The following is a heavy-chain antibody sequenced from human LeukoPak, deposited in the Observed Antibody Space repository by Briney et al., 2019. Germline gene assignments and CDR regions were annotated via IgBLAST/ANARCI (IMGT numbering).Heavy chain of an antibody. CDR1: GFTFSSYW. CDR3: ARHLGHRLLWFGEPYYFDY. J-gene: IGHJ4*02. D-gene: IGHD3-10*01. CDR2: IKQDGSEK. V-gene: IGHV3-7*03. Sequence: PGGSLRLSCAASGFTFSSYWMSWVRQAPGKGLEWVANIKQDGSEKYYVDSVKGRFTISRDNAKNSLYLQMNSLRAEDTAVYYCARHLGHRLLWFGEPYYFDYWGQGTLVTVSS.